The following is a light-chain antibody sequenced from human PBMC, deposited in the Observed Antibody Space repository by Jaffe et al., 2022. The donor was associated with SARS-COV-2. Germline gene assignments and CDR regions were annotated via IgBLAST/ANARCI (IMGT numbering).Light chain of an antibody. V-gene: IGKV3-11*01. CDR3: QQRKNWPRLT. CDR1: QSVSSY. CDR2: DAS. J-gene: IGKJ4*01. Sequence: EIVLTQSPAILSLSPGERATLSCRASQSVSSYLAWYQQKPGQAPRLLIYDASNRATGIPARFSGSGSGTDFTLTISSLEPEDFAVYYCQQRKNWPRLTFGGGTKVEIK.